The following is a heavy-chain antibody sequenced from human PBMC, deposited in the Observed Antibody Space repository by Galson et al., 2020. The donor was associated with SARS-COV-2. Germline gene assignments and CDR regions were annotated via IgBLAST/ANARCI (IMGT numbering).Heavy chain of an antibody. CDR3: ARDVVGITMYGVVTNYHFYGLDV. CDR1: GASIDSTSYY. CDR2: IYYDGTT. Sequence: TLSLTCTVSGASIDSTSYYWGWIRQPPGKGLEWLGIIYYDGTTYYNPSLKSRVTISIDTSKNQFSLKLSSVTAAADSGVYYCARDVVGITMYGVVTNYHFYGLDVWGQGTTVTVSS. D-gene: IGHD3-3*01. V-gene: IGHV4-39*07. J-gene: IGHJ6*02.